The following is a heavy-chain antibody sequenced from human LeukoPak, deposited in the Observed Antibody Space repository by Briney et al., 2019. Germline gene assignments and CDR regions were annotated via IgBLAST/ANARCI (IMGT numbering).Heavy chain of an antibody. CDR3: AKAGGASWYDC. CDR2: ISGSGVST. Sequence: GGSLRLSCAASGFTFSSYDMSWVGQAPGKGLEWVSAISGSGVSTYYADSVKGRFTISRDDSKDTLYLQMDSLRADDTAVYYCAKAGGASWYDCWGQRTLVTVSS. J-gene: IGHJ5*01. V-gene: IGHV3-23*01. D-gene: IGHD6-25*01. CDR1: GFTFSSYD.